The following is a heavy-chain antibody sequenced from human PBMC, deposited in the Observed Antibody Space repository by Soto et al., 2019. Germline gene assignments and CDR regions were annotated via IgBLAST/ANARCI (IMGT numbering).Heavy chain of an antibody. V-gene: IGHV5-10-1*01. CDR2: IEPSDSYT. CDR3: ARWSSYAIFGAYYGMDV. CDR1: GYSFTSDW. Sequence: PGESLKISCNGSGYSFTSDWSSWVRQMPGKGLEWMGRIEPSDSYTNYSPSFQGHVTISADKSISTAYLQWSSLKASDTAMYYCARWSSYAIFGAYYGMDVWGQGTTVTVSS. J-gene: IGHJ6*02. D-gene: IGHD3-3*01.